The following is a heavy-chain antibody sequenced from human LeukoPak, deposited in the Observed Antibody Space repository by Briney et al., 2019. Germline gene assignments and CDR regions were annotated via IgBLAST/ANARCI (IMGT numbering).Heavy chain of an antibody. V-gene: IGHV3-53*01. J-gene: IGHJ6*02. Sequence: GGSLRLSCAASGFTVSANYMSWVRQAPGKGLEWVSVIYSGGSTYYVDSVKGRFTISRDNAKKSLYLQMNSLRDEDTAVYYCARDREWAGFDVWGQGTTVTVSS. CDR1: GFTVSANY. CDR3: ARDREWAGFDV. CDR2: IYSGGST. D-gene: IGHD1-26*01.